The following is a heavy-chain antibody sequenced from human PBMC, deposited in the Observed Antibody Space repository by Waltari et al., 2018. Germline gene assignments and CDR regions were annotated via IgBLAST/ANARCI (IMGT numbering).Heavy chain of an antibody. CDR1: GNPIRRTYW. D-gene: IGHD2-15*01. V-gene: IGHV4-4*02. CDR3: ARDRGRGLYLDS. CDR2: VHGSGKT. J-gene: IGHJ4*02. Sequence: QLQLQQSGPGLVTPSESLSLTCAVSGNPIRRTYWWSWVRQSPGKGLEWSGQVHGSGKTNYNPSLASRVTISLDTSNNQFSLKVSSATAADTAMYYCARDRGRGLYLDSWGQGTLVTVSP.